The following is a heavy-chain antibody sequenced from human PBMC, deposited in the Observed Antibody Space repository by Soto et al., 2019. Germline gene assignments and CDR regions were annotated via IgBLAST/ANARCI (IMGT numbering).Heavy chain of an antibody. CDR1: GFTFSSYG. CDR3: AKAEDFDY. CDR2: ISYDGSNK. Sequence: PGGSLRLSCAASGFTFSSYGVHWVRQAPGKGLEWVAVISYDGSNKYYADSVKGRFTISRDNSKNTLYLQMNSLRAEDTAVYYCAKAEDFDYWGQGTLVTVSS. J-gene: IGHJ4*02. V-gene: IGHV3-30*18.